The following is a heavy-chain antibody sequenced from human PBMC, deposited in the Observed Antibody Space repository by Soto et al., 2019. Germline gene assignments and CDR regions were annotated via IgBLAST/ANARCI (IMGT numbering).Heavy chain of an antibody. CDR2: IKSISDGGTT. J-gene: IGHJ4*02. D-gene: IGHD1-26*01. V-gene: IGHV3-15*01. CDR3: TTDAAIV. CDR1: GFTFSNAW. Sequence: EVQLVESGGGLVKPGGSLRLSCAASGFTFSNAWMSWVRQAPGKGLEWVGRIKSISDGGTTDYAAPVKGRFTISRDDSNNTLYLQMNSLKTEDTAVYFCTTDAAIVWGQGTLVTVSS.